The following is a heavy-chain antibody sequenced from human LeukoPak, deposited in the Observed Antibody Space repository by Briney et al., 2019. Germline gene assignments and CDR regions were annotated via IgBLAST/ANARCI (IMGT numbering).Heavy chain of an antibody. D-gene: IGHD4-17*01. CDR3: ARRPTYGDIDY. CDR2: IWYDGSNK. V-gene: IGHV3-33*01. Sequence: GRSLRHSCGASGFTLSSNGMHLVRQAPGKGLEWVAVIWYDGSNKYYADSVKGRFTISRDNSKNTLYLQMNSLRAEDTAVYYCARRPTYGDIDYWGQGFLVTVSS. CDR1: GFTLSSNG. J-gene: IGHJ4*02.